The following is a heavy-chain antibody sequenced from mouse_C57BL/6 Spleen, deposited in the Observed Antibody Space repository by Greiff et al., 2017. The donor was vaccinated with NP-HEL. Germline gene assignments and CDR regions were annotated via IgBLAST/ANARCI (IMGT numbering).Heavy chain of an antibody. V-gene: IGHV1-19*01. J-gene: IGHJ1*03. D-gene: IGHD2-4*01. CDR3: ARRRYYDYDGYFDV. CDR1: GYTFTDYY. Sequence: VQLQQSGPVLVKPGASVKMSCKASGYTFTDYYMNWVKQSHGKSLEWIGVINPYNGGTSYNQKFKGKATLTVDKSSSTAYMELNSLTSEDSAVYYCARRRYYDYDGYFDVWGTGTTVTVSS. CDR2: INPYNGGT.